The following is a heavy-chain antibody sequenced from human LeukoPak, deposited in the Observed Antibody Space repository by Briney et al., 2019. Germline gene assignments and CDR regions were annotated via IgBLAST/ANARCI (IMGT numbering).Heavy chain of an antibody. V-gene: IGHV4-61*02. CDR1: GGSISSGSYY. D-gene: IGHD3-22*01. CDR2: IYTSGST. J-gene: IGHJ4*02. CDR3: ARDRYDSSGYYYAAGDY. Sequence: SETLSLTCTVSGGSISSGSYYWSWIRQPAGKGLEWIGRIYTSGSTNYNPSLKSRVTISVDTSKNQFSLKLSSVTAADTAVYYCARDRYDSSGYYYAAGDYWGQGTLVTVSS.